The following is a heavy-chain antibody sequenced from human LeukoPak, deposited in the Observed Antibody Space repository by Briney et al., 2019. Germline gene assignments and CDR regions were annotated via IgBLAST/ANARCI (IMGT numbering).Heavy chain of an antibody. Sequence: GGSLRLSCAASGFTFDDYAMHWVRQAPGKGLEWVSGISWNSGSIGYADSVKGRFTISRDNAKNSLYLQMNSLRAEDTAVYYCARAQTTVVTYYYYYGMDVWGQGTTVTVSS. CDR2: ISWNSGSI. D-gene: IGHD4-23*01. CDR3: ARAQTTVVTYYYYYGMDV. CDR1: GFTFDDYA. J-gene: IGHJ6*02. V-gene: IGHV3-9*01.